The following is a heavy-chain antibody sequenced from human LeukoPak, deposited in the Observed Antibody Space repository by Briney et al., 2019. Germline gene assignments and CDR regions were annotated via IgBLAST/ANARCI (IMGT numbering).Heavy chain of an antibody. Sequence: ASVKVSCKASGYTFTGYYMHWVRQAPGQGLEWMGWINPNSGGTNYAQEFQGRVTMTRDTSISTAYMELSRLRSDDTAVYYCARDPYTWELLYYFDYWGQGTLVTVSS. CDR3: ARDPYTWELLYYFDY. D-gene: IGHD1-26*01. CDR1: GYTFTGYY. J-gene: IGHJ4*02. V-gene: IGHV1-2*02. CDR2: INPNSGGT.